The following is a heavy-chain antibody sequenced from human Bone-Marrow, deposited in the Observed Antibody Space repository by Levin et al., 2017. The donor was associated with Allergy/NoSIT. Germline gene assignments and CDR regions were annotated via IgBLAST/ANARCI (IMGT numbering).Heavy chain of an antibody. V-gene: IGHV1-46*01. J-gene: IGHJ6*02. CDR1: GYTFTSYY. Sequence: GESLKISCKASGYTFTSYYMHWVRQAPGQGLEWMGIINPSGGSTSYAQKFQGRVTMTRDTSTSTVYMELSSLRSEDTAVYYCAREAYRYYDAYYYYGMDVWGQGTTVTVSS. D-gene: IGHD3-3*01. CDR3: AREAYRYYDAYYYYGMDV. CDR2: INPSGGST.